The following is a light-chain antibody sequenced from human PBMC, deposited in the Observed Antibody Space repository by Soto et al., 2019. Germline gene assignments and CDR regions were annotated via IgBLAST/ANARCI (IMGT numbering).Light chain of an antibody. J-gene: IGKJ5*01. CDR3: QQYGSSPLIS. V-gene: IGKV3-20*01. Sequence: PSEIATLSCMSSQTVSITYLTWYQHKPGQAPRLLIFGASKRATGIPDRFSGSGSGRDFTLTISGLEPEDFAVYYCQQYGSSPLISFGQGTRLEI. CDR2: GAS. CDR1: QTVSITY.